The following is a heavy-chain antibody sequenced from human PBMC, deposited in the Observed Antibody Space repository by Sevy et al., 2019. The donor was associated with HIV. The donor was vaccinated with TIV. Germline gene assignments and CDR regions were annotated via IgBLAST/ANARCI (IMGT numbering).Heavy chain of an antibody. CDR2: IRSKAYGGTT. J-gene: IGHJ6*03. D-gene: IGHD2-2*01. V-gene: IGHV3-49*03. Sequence: GGSLRLSCTASGFTFGDYAMSWFRQAPGKGLEWVGFIRSKAYGGTTEYAASVKGRFTISRDDSKSIAYLQMNSLKTEDTAVYYCTRVQTSFLAAIDPSYYKDVWGKGTTVTVSS. CDR3: TRVQTSFLAAIDPSYYKDV. CDR1: GFTFGDYA.